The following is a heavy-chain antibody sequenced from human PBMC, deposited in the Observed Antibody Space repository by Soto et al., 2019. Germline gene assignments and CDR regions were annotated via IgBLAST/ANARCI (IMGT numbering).Heavy chain of an antibody. V-gene: IGHV3-66*01. D-gene: IGHD6-25*01. CDR3: ARVAIGAVGYYYYYMDV. Sequence: GGSLRLSCAASGFTVSSNYMSWVRQAPGKGLEWVSVIYSGGSTYYADSVKGRFTISRDNSKNTLYLQMNSLRAEDTAVYYCARVAIGAVGYYYYYMDVWGKGTTVTVSS. CDR2: IYSGGST. CDR1: GFTVSSNY. J-gene: IGHJ6*03.